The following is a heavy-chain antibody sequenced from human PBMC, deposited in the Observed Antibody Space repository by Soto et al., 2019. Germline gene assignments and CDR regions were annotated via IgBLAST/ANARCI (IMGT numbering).Heavy chain of an antibody. CDR2: IWSDGSTE. CDR1: GFTFDSYG. CDR3: GRGRIAAAIFDWFDP. V-gene: IGHV3-33*01. J-gene: IGHJ5*02. D-gene: IGHD6-25*01. Sequence: PGGSLRLSCAASGFTFDSYGMHWVRQPPAKGLEWVAVIWSDGSTEYYADSVKGRFTISRDNSKNTLYLQMNSLRGEDTGVYYCGRGRIAAAIFDWFDPWGQGTLVTVSS.